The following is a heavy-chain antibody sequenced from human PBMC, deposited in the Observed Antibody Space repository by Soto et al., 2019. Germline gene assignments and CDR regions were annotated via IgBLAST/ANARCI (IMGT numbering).Heavy chain of an antibody. D-gene: IGHD3-3*01. CDR1: GYTFTSYG. J-gene: IGHJ3*02. Sequence: APVKVSCKASGYTFTSYGISSVRQAPGQGLEWMGWISAYNGNTNYAQKLQGRVTMTTDTSTSTAYMELRSLRSDDTAVYYCARELRDFWSGYPTPAFDICGRGTMVTV. V-gene: IGHV1-18*04. CDR2: ISAYNGNT. CDR3: ARELRDFWSGYPTPAFDI.